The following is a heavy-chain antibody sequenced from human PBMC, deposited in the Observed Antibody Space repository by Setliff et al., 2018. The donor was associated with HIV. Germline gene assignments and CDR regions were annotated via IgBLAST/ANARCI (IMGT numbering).Heavy chain of an antibody. D-gene: IGHD3-22*01. V-gene: IGHV1-69*10. J-gene: IGHJ1*01. CDR2: IISILGIT. CDR3: ATYHYYDSSVLID. CDR1: GGTSSTHA. Sequence: SVKVSCKASGGTSSTHAMNWVRQAPGQGLEWMGQIISILGITNYAQKFQGRVTFTADESTNTVYMELSSLRSDDTAVYYCATYHYYDSSVLIDWGQGTPVTVSS.